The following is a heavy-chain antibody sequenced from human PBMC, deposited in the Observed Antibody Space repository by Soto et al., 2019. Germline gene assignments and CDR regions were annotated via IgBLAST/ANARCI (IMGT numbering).Heavy chain of an antibody. J-gene: IGHJ3*02. Sequence: QVQLVQSGAEVKKPGASVKVSCKASGYTFTSFGISWVRQAPGQGLEWMGWISAYNGNTNYAENLQGRVTMTTDTSTSTVYMEMRSLRSDDTAVYYCARYHRGGTDVFDIWGQGTMVTVSS. V-gene: IGHV1-18*01. D-gene: IGHD2-15*01. CDR2: ISAYNGNT. CDR3: ARYHRGGTDVFDI. CDR1: GYTFTSFG.